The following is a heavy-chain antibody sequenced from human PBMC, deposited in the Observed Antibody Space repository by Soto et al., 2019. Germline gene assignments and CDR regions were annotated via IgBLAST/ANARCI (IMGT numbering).Heavy chain of an antibody. CDR1: GDTFTGYY. CDR3: ARSSPITMVRGVIPTHFDY. V-gene: IGHV1-2*04. Sequence: SVKLSCEACGDTFTGYYMHWVRQAPRQGLEWMGWINPNSGGTNYAQKFQGWVTMTRDTSISTAYMELSRLRSDDTAVYYCARSSPITMVRGVIPTHFDYWGQGTLVTVSS. D-gene: IGHD3-10*01. J-gene: IGHJ4*02. CDR2: INPNSGGT.